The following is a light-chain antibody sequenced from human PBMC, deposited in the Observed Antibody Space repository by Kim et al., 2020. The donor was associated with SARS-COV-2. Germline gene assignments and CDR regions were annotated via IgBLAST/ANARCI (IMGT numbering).Light chain of an antibody. CDR1: RSVTGSY. J-gene: IGKJ4*01. CDR3: QQYETLPLT. Sequence: ETVLTQSPGTLSLSPGERATLSCRASRSVTGSYLAWYQQRPGQPPRLLIYGTSNRAAGIPDRFSGSGSGTDFTLTISRLEPEDFAVYSCQQYETLPLTFGGGTKLEI. V-gene: IGKV3-20*01. CDR2: GTS.